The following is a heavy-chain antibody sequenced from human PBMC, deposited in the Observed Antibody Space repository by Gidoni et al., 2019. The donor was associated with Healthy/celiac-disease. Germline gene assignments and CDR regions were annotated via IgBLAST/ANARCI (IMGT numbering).Heavy chain of an antibody. Sequence: TNYNPSLKSRVTISVDTSKNQFSLKLSSVTAADTAVYYCARDGGVSIEPTGWFDPWGQGTLVTVSS. CDR2: T. V-gene: IGHV4-59*01. CDR3: ARDGGVSIEPTGWFDP. J-gene: IGHJ5*02. D-gene: IGHD3-16*01.